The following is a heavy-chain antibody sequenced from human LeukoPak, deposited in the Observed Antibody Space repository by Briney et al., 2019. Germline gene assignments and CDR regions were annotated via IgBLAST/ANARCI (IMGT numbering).Heavy chain of an antibody. D-gene: IGHD4-23*01. Sequence: SETLSLTCTVSGGSISSYYWSWIRQPPGKGLEWIGYIHYSGSTNYNPSLWSRVTLSVDKSKNQFSLKLRSVTAADTAVYYCARLGRKTSVVPPDFDYWGQGTLVTVSS. CDR2: IHYSGST. CDR3: ARLGRKTSVVPPDFDY. V-gene: IGHV4-59*01. J-gene: IGHJ4*02. CDR1: GGSISSYY.